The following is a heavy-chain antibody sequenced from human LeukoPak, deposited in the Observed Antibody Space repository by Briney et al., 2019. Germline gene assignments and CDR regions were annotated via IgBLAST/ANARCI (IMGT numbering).Heavy chain of an antibody. V-gene: IGHV4-38-2*02. CDR1: GYSISSGYY. J-gene: IGHJ3*01. CDR2: INHSGSS. CDR3: ARGYYLSG. Sequence: SETLSLTCTVSGYSISSGYYWGWIRQPPGKGLEWIGEINHSGSSNYNPSLKSRVTISVDTSKNQFSLKLGSVTAADTAVYYCARGYYLSGWGQGTMVTVSS. D-gene: IGHD2-21*01.